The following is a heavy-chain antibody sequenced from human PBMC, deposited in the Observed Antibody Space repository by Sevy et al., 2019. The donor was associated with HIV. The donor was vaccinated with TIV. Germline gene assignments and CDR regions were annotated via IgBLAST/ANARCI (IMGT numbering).Heavy chain of an antibody. Sequence: GESLKISCTASGFTFSTYTMNWVRQAPGKGLEWVSSISSYDNYIYYEDSVKGRFTISRDNAKNSLYLQMNSLRAEDTAVYYCARPYGSGSWEAFDIWGQGTMVTVSS. V-gene: IGHV3-21*01. D-gene: IGHD3-10*01. CDR1: GFTFSTYT. CDR2: ISSYDNYI. J-gene: IGHJ3*02. CDR3: ARPYGSGSWEAFDI.